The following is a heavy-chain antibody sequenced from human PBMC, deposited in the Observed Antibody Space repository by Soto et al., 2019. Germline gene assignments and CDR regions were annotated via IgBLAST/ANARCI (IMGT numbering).Heavy chain of an antibody. D-gene: IGHD3-9*01. CDR1: GFTFSSYG. CDR3: AKGKGGYYDSAVGYHFDY. CDR2: LSYDGSNK. V-gene: IGHV3-30*18. J-gene: IGHJ4*02. Sequence: QVQLVESGGGVVQPGRSLRLSCAASGFTFSSYGKHWVRQAPGKGLEWVAVLSYDGSNKYYAGSVKGRFTISRDNSKKTLYLQMHGLRAADTAVYHCAKGKGGYYDSAVGYHFDYWGQGTLVSVSS.